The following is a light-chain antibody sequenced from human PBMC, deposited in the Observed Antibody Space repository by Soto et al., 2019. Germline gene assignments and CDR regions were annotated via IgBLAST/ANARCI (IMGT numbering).Light chain of an antibody. CDR2: GAS. J-gene: IGKJ5*01. Sequence: EIVMTQSPATLSVSPGERATLSCRASQSVSSNLAWYQQKPGQAPRLLIYGASTRATGIPARFSGSGSGTAVTHTISSLQSEDFAVYYCQQYNNWPPVTFGQGTRLEIK. CDR1: QSVSSN. CDR3: QQYNNWPPVT. V-gene: IGKV3-15*01.